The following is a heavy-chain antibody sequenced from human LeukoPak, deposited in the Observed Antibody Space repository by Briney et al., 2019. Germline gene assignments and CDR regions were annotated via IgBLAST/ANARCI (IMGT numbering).Heavy chain of an antibody. J-gene: IGHJ4*02. CDR1: GGSFSGYY. D-gene: IGHD3-3*01. Sequence: KSSETLPLTCAVYGGSFSGYYWSWIRQPPGKGLEWIGEINHSGSTNYNPSLKSRVTISVDTSKNQFSLKLSSVTAADTAVYYCAATIRFLEWLPFDYWGQGTLVTVSS. CDR2: INHSGST. CDR3: AATIRFLEWLPFDY. V-gene: IGHV4-34*01.